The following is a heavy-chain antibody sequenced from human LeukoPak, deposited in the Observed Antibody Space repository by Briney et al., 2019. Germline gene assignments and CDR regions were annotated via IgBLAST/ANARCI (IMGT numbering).Heavy chain of an antibody. CDR3: ARHSLSSGWYRYYYYYMDV. CDR2: INHSGST. V-gene: IGHV4-39*01. CDR1: GASISSSSSY. J-gene: IGHJ6*03. D-gene: IGHD6-19*01. Sequence: SETLSLTCTVSGASISSSSSYWGWIRQPPGKGLEWIGEINHSGSTNYNPSLKSRVTISVDTSKNQFSLKLSSVTAADTAVYYCARHSLSSGWYRYYYYYMDVWGKGTTVTISS.